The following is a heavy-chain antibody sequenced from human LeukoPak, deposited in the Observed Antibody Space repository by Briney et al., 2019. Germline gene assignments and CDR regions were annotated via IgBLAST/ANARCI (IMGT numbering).Heavy chain of an antibody. CDR2: ISAYNGNT. CDR1: GYTFTSYG. Sequence: ALVKVSCKASGYTFTSYGISWVRQAPGQGLEWMGWISAYNGNTNYAQKLQGRVTMTTDTSTSTAYMGLRSLRSDDTAVYYCARDQGDYYDSSGLDYWGQGTLVTVSS. CDR3: ARDQGDYYDSSGLDY. J-gene: IGHJ4*02. V-gene: IGHV1-18*01. D-gene: IGHD3-22*01.